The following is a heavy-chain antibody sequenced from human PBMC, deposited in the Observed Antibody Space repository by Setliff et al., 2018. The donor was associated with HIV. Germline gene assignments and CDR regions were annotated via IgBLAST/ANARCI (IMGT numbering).Heavy chain of an antibody. CDR2: AYYGGSTDYN. CDR3: ARHLTYDTIPSLTAYGLDV. CDR1: GVSIRTYS. V-gene: IGHV4-59*01. D-gene: IGHD3-22*01. Sequence: PSETLSLTCSVSGVSIRTYSWSWVRQVPGKGPEWIGNAYYGGSTDYNTYNPSLKRRVTVIIDIYKNQMSLNLRSVTAADTAVYYCARHLTYDTIPSLTAYGLDVWGQGTTVTVSS. J-gene: IGHJ6*02.